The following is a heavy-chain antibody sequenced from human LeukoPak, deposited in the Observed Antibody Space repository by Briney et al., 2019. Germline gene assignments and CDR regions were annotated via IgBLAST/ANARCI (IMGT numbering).Heavy chain of an antibody. D-gene: IGHD2-8*01. CDR2: IHYTGRT. V-gene: IGHV4-59*11. J-gene: IGHJ5*02. Sequence: SETLSLTCTVSGGSISGHYWSWIRQPPGKGLEWIGYIHYTGRTDYSPSLKSRVSLSVDLSKNQFSLKLSSVTAADTAVYYCARALMVPFEGFDPWGQGTLVTVSS. CDR1: GGSISGHY. CDR3: ARALMVPFEGFDP.